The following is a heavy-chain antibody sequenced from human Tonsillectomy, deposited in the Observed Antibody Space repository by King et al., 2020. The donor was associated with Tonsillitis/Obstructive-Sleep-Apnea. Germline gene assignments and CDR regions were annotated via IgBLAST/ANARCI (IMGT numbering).Heavy chain of an antibody. Sequence: VQLQESGPGLVKPSETLSLTCTVSGGSISSYYWSWIRQPPGKGLEWIGYIYYSGSTNYNTSLKSRVTISGDTSKNQFSLKLSSVTAADTAGYYCARSVSGYDFWSGYVIDYWGQGTLVTVSS. D-gene: IGHD3-3*01. CDR3: ARSVSGYDFWSGYVIDY. CDR1: GGSISSYY. V-gene: IGHV4-59*08. J-gene: IGHJ4*02. CDR2: IYYSGST.